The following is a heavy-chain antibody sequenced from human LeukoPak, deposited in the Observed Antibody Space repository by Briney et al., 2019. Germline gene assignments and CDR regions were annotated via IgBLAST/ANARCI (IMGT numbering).Heavy chain of an antibody. D-gene: IGHD1-26*01. CDR1: GFTFSSYA. CDR2: ISYDGSNK. CDR3: AKDGDGSYGYYYYYYMDV. J-gene: IGHJ6*03. V-gene: IGHV3-30*04. Sequence: PGGSLRLSCAASGFTFSSYAMHWVRQAPGKGLEWVAVISYDGSNKYYADSVKGRFTISRDNSKNTLYLQMNSLRAEDTAVYYCAKDGDGSYGYYYYYYMDVWGKGTTVTVSS.